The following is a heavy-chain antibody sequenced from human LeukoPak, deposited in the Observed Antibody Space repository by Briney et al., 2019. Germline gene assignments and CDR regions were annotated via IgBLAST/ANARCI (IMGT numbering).Heavy chain of an antibody. CDR2: IYTSGSN. Sequence: SQTLSLTCAASGGSISSGSYYWSWIPQPAGKGLEWIGSIYTSGSNNYDPSLKSRVTISVDTSKNQFSLKLSSVTAADTAVYYCARDSATYYYDSSVYSNWGQGTLVTVSS. J-gene: IGHJ4*02. D-gene: IGHD3-22*01. V-gene: IGHV4-61*02. CDR1: GGSISSGSYY. CDR3: ARDSATYYYDSSVYSN.